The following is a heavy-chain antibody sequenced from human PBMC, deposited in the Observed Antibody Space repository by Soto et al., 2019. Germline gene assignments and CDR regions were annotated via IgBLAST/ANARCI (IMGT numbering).Heavy chain of an antibody. D-gene: IGHD4-17*01. V-gene: IGHV4-59*08. J-gene: IGHJ4*02. CDR3: ARRYGVYFDY. Sequence: SETLSLTCTVSGVSISSYYWSWIRQPPGKGLEWIGYNYYSGSTNYNPSLSSRVTISVDTSKNQFSLKLSSVTAADTAVYYCARRYGVYFDYWGQGTLVTVAS. CDR1: GVSISSYY. CDR2: NYYSGST.